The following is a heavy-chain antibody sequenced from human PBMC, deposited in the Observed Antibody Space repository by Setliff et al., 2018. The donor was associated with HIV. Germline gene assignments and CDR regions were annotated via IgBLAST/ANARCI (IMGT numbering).Heavy chain of an antibody. V-gene: IGHV4-34*01. Sequence: SETLSLTCAVYGGSFSDYYWTWIRQSPGKGLEWIGEINHRGSTNYNPSLKSRVTVSVDTSKNQFSLKLGSVTAADTAVYYCARESPSRSWFYFDFWGQGTLVTVSS. CDR2: INHRGST. CDR1: GGSFSDYY. CDR3: ARESPSRSWFYFDF. J-gene: IGHJ4*02. D-gene: IGHD6-13*01.